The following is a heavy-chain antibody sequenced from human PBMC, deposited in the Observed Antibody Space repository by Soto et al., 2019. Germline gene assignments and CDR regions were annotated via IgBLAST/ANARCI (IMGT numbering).Heavy chain of an antibody. Sequence: EVQLVESGGGLVKPGGSLRLSCAASGFTFSSYSMNWVRQAPGKGLEWVSSISSSSSYIYYGDSVKGRFTISRDNAKNALFLQMNSLRDEDKGVYYCARDTRGDDFLTCYYPYYYYGMDVWGQGTSVTVSS. CDR3: ARDTRGDDFLTCYYPYYYYGMDV. V-gene: IGHV3-21*01. J-gene: IGHJ6*02. CDR2: ISSSSSYI. CDR1: GFTFSSYS. D-gene: IGHD3-9*01.